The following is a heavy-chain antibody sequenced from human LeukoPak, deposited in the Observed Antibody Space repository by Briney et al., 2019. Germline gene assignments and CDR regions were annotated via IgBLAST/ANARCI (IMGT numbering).Heavy chain of an antibody. V-gene: IGHV7-4-1*02. Sequence: GASVKVSCKASGYTFTSYAMNWVRQAPGQGLEWMGWINTNTGNPTYAQGFTGRFVFSLDTAVSTAYLQISSLKTEDTAIYYCARDQECLYGHCYTRAFDIWGQGTMVTVSA. D-gene: IGHD3-10*01. J-gene: IGHJ3*02. CDR1: GYTFTSYA. CDR2: INTNTGNP. CDR3: ARDQECLYGHCYTRAFDI.